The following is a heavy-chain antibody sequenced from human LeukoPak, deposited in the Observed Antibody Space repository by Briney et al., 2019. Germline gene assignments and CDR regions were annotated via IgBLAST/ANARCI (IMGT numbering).Heavy chain of an antibody. J-gene: IGHJ4*02. V-gene: IGHV3-53*01. CDR1: GFSVRTKY. CDR3: ARVGGVPAAHFDY. Sequence: PGGSLRLSCVASGFSVRTKYMSWVRQTPGRGLEWIPLIYSSGTTYYAESVKGRFTVSRDNSKNSLYLQMNSLRVEDTAVYYCARVGGVPAAHFDYWGQGIRVTVSS. D-gene: IGHD2-2*01. CDR2: IYSSGTT.